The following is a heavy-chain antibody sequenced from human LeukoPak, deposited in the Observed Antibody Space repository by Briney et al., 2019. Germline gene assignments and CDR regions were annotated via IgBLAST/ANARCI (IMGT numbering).Heavy chain of an antibody. CDR2: ISVYNGDT. CDR1: GYTFTTYG. V-gene: IGHV1-18*01. J-gene: IGHJ4*02. Sequence: ASVTVSCKTSGYTFTTYGITWVRQAPGQGLEWMGWISVYNGDTDYAQKLQGRVTMKTDTSTSTAYVDLRSLRSDDTAVYYCARGKGARDYWGQGTLVTVSS. CDR3: ARGKGARDY.